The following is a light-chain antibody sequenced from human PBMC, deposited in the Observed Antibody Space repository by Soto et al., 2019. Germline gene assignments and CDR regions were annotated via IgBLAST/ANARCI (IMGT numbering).Light chain of an antibody. V-gene: IGKV3-20*01. J-gene: IGKJ5*01. Sequence: EIVLPQSPGTLSLSPGARAPLSCRASQSVSSSYLAWYQQKPGQAPRLLIYGASSRATGIPDRFSGSGSGTDFTLTISRLEPEDFAVYYCQQYGSSPITVGQGTRLEIK. CDR1: QSVSSSY. CDR3: QQYGSSPIT. CDR2: GAS.